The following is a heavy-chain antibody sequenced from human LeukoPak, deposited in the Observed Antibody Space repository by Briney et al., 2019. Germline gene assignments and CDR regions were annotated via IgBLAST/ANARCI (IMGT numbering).Heavy chain of an antibody. J-gene: IGHJ2*01. CDR1: GGSISSYY. CDR2: IYTSGST. V-gene: IGHV4-4*07. CDR3: ARVIRGGISLHWYFDL. D-gene: IGHD1-14*01. Sequence: PSETLSLTCTVSGGSISSYYWSWLRQPAGKGLEWIGRIYTSGSTNYNPSLKSRVAMSVDTSKNQFSLKLSSVTAADTAVYYCARVIRGGISLHWYFDLWGRGTLVTVSS.